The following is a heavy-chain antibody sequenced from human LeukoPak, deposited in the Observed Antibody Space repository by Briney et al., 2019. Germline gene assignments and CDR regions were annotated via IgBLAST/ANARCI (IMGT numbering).Heavy chain of an antibody. CDR2: INPNSGGT. CDR3: ARDGPLKTGMDV. Sequence: ASVTVSCTASGYTFTGYYMHWVRQAPGQGLEWMGWINPNSGGTNYAQKFQGRVTMTRDTSISTAYMELSRLRSDDTAVYYCARDGPLKTGMDVWGQGTTVTVSS. CDR1: GYTFTGYY. J-gene: IGHJ6*02. V-gene: IGHV1-2*02.